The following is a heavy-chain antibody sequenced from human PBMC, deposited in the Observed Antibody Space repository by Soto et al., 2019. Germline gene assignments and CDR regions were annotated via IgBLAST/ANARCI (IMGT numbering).Heavy chain of an antibody. Sequence: QVQLVQSGAEVKKPGSSVKVSCKASGGTFSSYAISWVRQAPGQGLEWMGGIIPIFGTANYAQKFQGRVTITADESKSKAYMELSSVRSEDTAGYYCARVSGYYPGYFDLWGRGTLVTGSS. D-gene: IGHD3-22*01. J-gene: IGHJ2*01. CDR1: GGTFSSYA. CDR2: IIPIFGTA. CDR3: ARVSGYYPGYFDL. V-gene: IGHV1-69*01.